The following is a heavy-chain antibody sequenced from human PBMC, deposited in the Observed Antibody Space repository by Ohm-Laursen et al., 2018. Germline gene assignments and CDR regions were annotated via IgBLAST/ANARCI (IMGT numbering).Heavy chain of an antibody. CDR1: GFTFSGSA. Sequence: SLRLSCAASGFTFSGSAMHWVRQAPGKGLEWVAVISYDGSNKYYADSVKGRFTISRDNSKNTLYLQMNSLRAEDTAVYYCARDSGYSSGWYAVWGQGTLVTVSS. CDR3: ARDSGYSSGWYAV. V-gene: IGHV3-30*04. J-gene: IGHJ4*02. CDR2: ISYDGSNK. D-gene: IGHD6-19*01.